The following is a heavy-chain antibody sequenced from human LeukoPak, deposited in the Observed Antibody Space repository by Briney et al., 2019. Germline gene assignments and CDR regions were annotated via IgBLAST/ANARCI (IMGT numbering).Heavy chain of an antibody. CDR1: GFSFSSYA. D-gene: IGHD3-10*01. CDR2: IGRSGDVT. J-gene: IGHJ3*02. V-gene: IGHV3-23*01. CDR3: ARDSSHGSGRQDI. Sequence: GGSLRLSCAASGFSFSSYAMSWVRHSPGKGLEWVSSIGRSGDVTYYADSVEGRFTISRDDSKKMVFLQMSSLRAEDTAVYYCARDSSHGSGRQDIWGQGTMVTVSS.